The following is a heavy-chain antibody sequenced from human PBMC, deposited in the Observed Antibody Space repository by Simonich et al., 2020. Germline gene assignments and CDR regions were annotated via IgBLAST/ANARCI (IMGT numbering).Heavy chain of an antibody. Sequence: EVQLVESGGGLVQPGGSLRLSCAASGFTFSSYEMNWVRQAPGKVLEWVSDISSSGSTIYYADAVKGRFTISRDNAKNSLYLQMNSLRAEDTAVYYCASDGAYDTVVTGAYWGQGTLVTVSS. J-gene: IGHJ4*02. V-gene: IGHV3-48*03. CDR1: GFTFSSYE. D-gene: IGHD3-9*01. CDR3: ASDGAYDTVVTGAY. CDR2: ISSSGSTI.